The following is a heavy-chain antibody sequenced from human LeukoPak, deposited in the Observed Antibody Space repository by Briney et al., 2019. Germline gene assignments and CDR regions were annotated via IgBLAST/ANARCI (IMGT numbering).Heavy chain of an antibody. CDR1: GFTFSSYA. D-gene: IGHD3-3*01. J-gene: IGHJ5*02. Sequence: PGRSLRLSCAASGFTFSSYAMHWVRQAPGKGLEWGAVISYDGSNKYYADSVKGRFTISRDNSKNTLYLQMNSLRAEDTAVYYCARVPLEWLLSDWFDPWGQGTLVTVSS. CDR3: ARVPLEWLLSDWFDP. V-gene: IGHV3-30-3*01. CDR2: ISYDGSNK.